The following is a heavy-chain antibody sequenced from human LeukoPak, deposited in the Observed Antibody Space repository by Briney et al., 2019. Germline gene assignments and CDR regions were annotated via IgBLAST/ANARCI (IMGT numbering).Heavy chain of an antibody. Sequence: PGGSLRLSCAASGFTFVSYAMHWVRQAPGKGLEWVSYISSSGSTIYYADSVKGRFTISRDNAKNSLYLQMNSLRAEDTAVYYCARWIQLWGDWFDPWGQGTLVTVSS. V-gene: IGHV3-48*03. D-gene: IGHD5-18*01. CDR1: GFTFVSYA. J-gene: IGHJ5*02. CDR3: ARWIQLWGDWFDP. CDR2: ISSSGSTI.